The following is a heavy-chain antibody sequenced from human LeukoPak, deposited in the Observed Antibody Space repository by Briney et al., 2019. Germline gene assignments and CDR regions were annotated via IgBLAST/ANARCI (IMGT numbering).Heavy chain of an antibody. CDR3: ATLRFLEWLNPSDY. J-gene: IGHJ4*02. D-gene: IGHD3-3*01. CDR1: GFTFSSYS. V-gene: IGHV3-21*01. CDR2: ISSSSSYI. Sequence: PGGSLRLSCAASGFTFSSYSMNWVRQAPGKGLEWVSSISSSSSYIYYADSVKGRFTISRDNAKNSLYLQMNSLRAEDTAVYYCATLRFLEWLNPSDYWGQGTLVTVSS.